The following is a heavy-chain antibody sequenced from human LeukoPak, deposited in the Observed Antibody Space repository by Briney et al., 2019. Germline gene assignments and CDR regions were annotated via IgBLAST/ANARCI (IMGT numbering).Heavy chain of an antibody. Sequence: ASVKVSCKASGYTFTGYYMHWVRQAPGQGLEWMGWMNPNSGNTGYAQKFQGRVTMTRNTSISTAYMELSSLRSEDTAVYYCARGVRIQLQNWFDPWGQGTLVTLSS. J-gene: IGHJ5*02. V-gene: IGHV1-8*02. CDR2: MNPNSGNT. D-gene: IGHD5-18*01. CDR1: GYTFTGYY. CDR3: ARGVRIQLQNWFDP.